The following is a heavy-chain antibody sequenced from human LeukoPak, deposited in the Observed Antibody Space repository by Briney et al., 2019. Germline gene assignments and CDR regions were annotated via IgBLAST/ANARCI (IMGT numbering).Heavy chain of an antibody. CDR1: GFTFGDYA. D-gene: IGHD4-17*01. V-gene: IGHV3-49*04. J-gene: IGHJ3*02. Sequence: PGGSLRLSCTASGFTFGDYAMSWVRQAPGKGLEWVVFIRSKAYGGTTEYAASVKGRFTISRDDSKSIAYLQMNSLKTEDTAVYYCTRDPYGDPDAFDIWGEGTMVTVSS. CDR3: TRDPYGDPDAFDI. CDR2: IRSKAYGGTT.